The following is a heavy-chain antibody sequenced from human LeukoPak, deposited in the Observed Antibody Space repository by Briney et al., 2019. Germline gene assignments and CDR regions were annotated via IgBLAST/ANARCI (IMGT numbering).Heavy chain of an antibody. CDR1: GGSISSYY. CDR3: ARGKRWELDIDY. D-gene: IGHD1-26*01. CDR2: IYYSGST. J-gene: IGHJ4*02. V-gene: IGHV4-59*01. Sequence: SETLSLTCTVSGGSISSYYWSWIRQPPGKGLEWIGYIYYSGSTNYNPSLKSRVTISVDTSKNQFSLKLSSVTAADTAVYYCARGKRWELDIDYWGQGTLVTVSS.